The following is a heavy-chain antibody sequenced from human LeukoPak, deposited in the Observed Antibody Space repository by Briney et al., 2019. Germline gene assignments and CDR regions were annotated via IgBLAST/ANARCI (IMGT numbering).Heavy chain of an antibody. CDR2: INPNSGGT. CDR3: ASSAGTMATMGY. D-gene: IGHD5-24*01. J-gene: IGHJ4*02. Sequence: GASVKVSCKASGYTFTGHYMHWVRQAPGQGLEWMGWINPNSGGTNYAQKFQGRVTMTRDTSISTAYMELSGLRSDDTAVYYCASSAGTMATMGYWGQGTLVTVSS. CDR1: GYTFTGHY. V-gene: IGHV1-2*02.